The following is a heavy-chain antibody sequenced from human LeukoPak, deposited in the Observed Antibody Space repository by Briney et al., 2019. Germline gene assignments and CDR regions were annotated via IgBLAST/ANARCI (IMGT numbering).Heavy chain of an antibody. Sequence: ASVKVSCKASGYTFTSYDINWVRQATGQGLEWTGCMNPNSGNTGYSQKFQGRVTITRNTTISTAYMELSSLRSEDTAVYYCARGYSSSWYYYYMDVWGKGTTVTVSS. J-gene: IGHJ6*03. CDR3: ARGYSSSWYYYYMDV. V-gene: IGHV1-8*03. CDR1: GYTFTSYD. CDR2: MNPNSGNT. D-gene: IGHD6-13*01.